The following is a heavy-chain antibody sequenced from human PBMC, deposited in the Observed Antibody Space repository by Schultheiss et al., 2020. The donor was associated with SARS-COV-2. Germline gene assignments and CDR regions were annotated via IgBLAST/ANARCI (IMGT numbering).Heavy chain of an antibody. J-gene: IGHJ4*02. CDR1: GGSISSGGYY. CDR2: IYHSGST. CDR3: ARSSYYDFWSGYY. Sequence: SETLSLTCTVSGGSISSGGYYWSWIRQPPGKGLEWIGEIYHSGSTNYNPSLKSRVTISVDTSKNQFSLKLSSVTAADTAVYYCARSSYYDFWSGYYWGQGTLVTVSS. V-gene: IGHV4-61*08. D-gene: IGHD3-3*01.